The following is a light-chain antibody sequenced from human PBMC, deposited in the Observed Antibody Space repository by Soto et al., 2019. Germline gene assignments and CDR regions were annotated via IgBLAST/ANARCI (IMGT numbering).Light chain of an antibody. CDR3: AAWDDSLNGYV. V-gene: IGLV1-44*01. J-gene: IGLJ1*01. CDR2: AND. CDR1: SSNIAPNT. Sequence: QSVLTQPPSASVTPGQRVTISCSGSSSNIAPNTVNWYQHLPGAAPQLLIFANDRRPSGVPDRFSGSRSGTSASLAISGLQSEDEADYYCAAWDDSLNGYVFGTGTKLTVL.